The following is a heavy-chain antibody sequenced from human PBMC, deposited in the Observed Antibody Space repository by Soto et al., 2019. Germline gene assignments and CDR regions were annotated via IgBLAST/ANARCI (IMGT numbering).Heavy chain of an antibody. Sequence: QVQLVESGGGVVQPGRSLRLSCAASGFTFSSYGMHWVRQAPGKGLEWVAVIWYDGSNKYYADSVKGRFTISRDNSKNTQYLQMNSLRAEDTAVYYWAREGDCYGDYLSLWFDLWCEGTLVTASS. CDR1: GFTFSSYG. J-gene: IGHJ5*02. CDR2: IWYDGSNK. CDR3: AREGDCYGDYLSLWFDL. V-gene: IGHV3-33*01. D-gene: IGHD4-17*01.